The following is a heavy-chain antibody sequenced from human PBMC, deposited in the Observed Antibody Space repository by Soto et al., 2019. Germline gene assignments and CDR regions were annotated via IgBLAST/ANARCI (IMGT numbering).Heavy chain of an antibody. D-gene: IGHD5-18*01. V-gene: IGHV1-69*01. J-gene: IGHJ4*02. CDR2: IIPIFGTS. CDR1: GGTVSNYA. Sequence: VQLVQSGAEVKKPGSSVKVSCKASGGTVSNYALSWVRQAPGQGLEWMGGIIPIFGTSNYAQKFQGRVTITADESTNTAYIDLSSLRSDDTAVYYCARARGYSYGEQYFDYWGQGTLVTVAS. CDR3: ARARGYSYGEQYFDY.